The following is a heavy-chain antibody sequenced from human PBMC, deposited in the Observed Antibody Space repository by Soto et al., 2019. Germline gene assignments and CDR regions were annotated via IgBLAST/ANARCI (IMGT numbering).Heavy chain of an antibody. J-gene: IGHJ5*02. CDR3: ARVRAAAGDDNWFDP. CDR2: IISNFGTA. D-gene: IGHD6-13*01. Sequence: ASVKVACKASGGTLSSSYISWVRQAPGQGLEWMGGIISNFGTANYAQKFQGRVTITADESTSTADMELSRLRSEDTAVYYCARVRAAAGDDNWFDPWGQGTLVTFSS. V-gene: IGHV1-69*13. CDR1: GGTLSSSY.